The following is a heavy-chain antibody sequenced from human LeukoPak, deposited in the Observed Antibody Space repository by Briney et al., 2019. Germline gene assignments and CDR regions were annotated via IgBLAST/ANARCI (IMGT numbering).Heavy chain of an antibody. J-gene: IGHJ6*02. V-gene: IGHV5-51*01. CDR2: IYPGDSDT. D-gene: IGHD6-13*01. CDR3: ARLRGSIAAAGYYGTDV. CDR1: GYPFPTYW. Sequence: GESLKISCKGSGYPFPTYWIGWVRQMPGKGLEWMGIIYPGDSDTRYSPSFQGQVTISADKSISTAYLQWSSLKASDTAMYCCARLRGSIAAAGYYGTDVWGQGTTVTVSS.